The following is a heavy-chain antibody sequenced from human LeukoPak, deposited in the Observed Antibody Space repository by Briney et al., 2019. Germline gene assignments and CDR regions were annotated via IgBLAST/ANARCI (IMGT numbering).Heavy chain of an antibody. D-gene: IGHD3-3*01. CDR3: AKSVAIYFYYGLDV. V-gene: IGHV3-74*01. CDR1: GFSFSSHW. Sequence: AGGSLRLSCAASGFSFSSHWMHWVRQTPGKGLVRVARINGDGTTSSHADSVKGRFTISRDNAKNMLYLQMNSLRAEDTAPYYCAKSVAIYFYYGLDVWGQGTTVTVSS. J-gene: IGHJ6*02. CDR2: INGDGTTS.